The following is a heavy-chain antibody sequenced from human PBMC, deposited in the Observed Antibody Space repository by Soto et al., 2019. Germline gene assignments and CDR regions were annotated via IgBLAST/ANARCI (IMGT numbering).Heavy chain of an antibody. Sequence: ASVKVSCKASGYTFTGYYMNWVRQAPVQGLEWMGWINPNSGGTNYAQKFQGRVTMTRDTSISTAYMEMSRLRSDDTAVYYCARDWVFWGWLSVSWFDPWGQGTLVTVSS. D-gene: IGHD3-3*01. CDR2: INPNSGGT. CDR1: GYTFTGYY. CDR3: ARDWVFWGWLSVSWFDP. V-gene: IGHV1-2*02. J-gene: IGHJ5*02.